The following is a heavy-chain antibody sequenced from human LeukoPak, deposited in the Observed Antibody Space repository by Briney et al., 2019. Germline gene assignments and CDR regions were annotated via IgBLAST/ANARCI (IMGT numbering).Heavy chain of an antibody. CDR3: ARAFWGDSYGSHY. J-gene: IGHJ4*02. D-gene: IGHD5-18*01. Sequence: SETLSLTCTVSGGSISSYYWSWIRQPPGKGLEWIGYIYYSGSTNYNPSLKSRVTISVDTSKNQFSLKLSSVTAADTAVYYCARAFWGDSYGSHYWGQGTLVTVSS. CDR1: GGSISSYY. CDR2: IYYSGST. V-gene: IGHV4-59*01.